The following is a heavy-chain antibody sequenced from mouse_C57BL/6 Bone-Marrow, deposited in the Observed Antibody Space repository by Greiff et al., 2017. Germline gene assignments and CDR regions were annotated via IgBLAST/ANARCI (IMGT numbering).Heavy chain of an antibody. CDR1: GYTFTSYG. D-gene: IGHD3-2*02. Sequence: QVQLKESGAELARPGASVKLSCKASGYTFTSYGISWVKQRTGQGLEWIGEIYPRSGNTYYNEKVKGKATLTADKSSSTAYMELRSLTSEDSAVYFCARFAAQATGYWGQGTTLTVSS. J-gene: IGHJ2*01. V-gene: IGHV1-81*01. CDR2: IYPRSGNT. CDR3: ARFAAQATGY.